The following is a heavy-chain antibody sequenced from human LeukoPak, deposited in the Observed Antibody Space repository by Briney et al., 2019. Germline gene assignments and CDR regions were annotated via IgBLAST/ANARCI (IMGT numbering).Heavy chain of an antibody. J-gene: IGHJ6*03. V-gene: IGHV4-4*07. Sequence: PSETLSLTCTVSGGSISSYYWSWIRQPAGKGLEWIGRIYTSGSTNYNPSLKSRVTMSVDTSKNQFSLKLSSVTAADTAVYYCARDAIPTFSGYYYYYMDVWGKGTTVTVS. D-gene: IGHD2-8*02. CDR3: ARDAIPTFSGYYYYYMDV. CDR2: IYTSGST. CDR1: GGSISSYY.